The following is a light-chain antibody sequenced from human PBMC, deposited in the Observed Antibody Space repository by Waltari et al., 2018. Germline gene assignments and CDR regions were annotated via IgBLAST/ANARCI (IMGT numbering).Light chain of an antibody. CDR1: QSISSW. V-gene: IGKV1-5*03. Sequence: DIRMTQSPSTLSASVGDRVTITCRASQSISSWLDWYQQKPGKAPKLLIYKASSLESGVPSRVSGSGYGTEFTLTISSLQPVDFATYYCQQYNGYPPLTFGQGTKVEI. J-gene: IGKJ1*01. CDR2: KAS. CDR3: QQYNGYPPLT.